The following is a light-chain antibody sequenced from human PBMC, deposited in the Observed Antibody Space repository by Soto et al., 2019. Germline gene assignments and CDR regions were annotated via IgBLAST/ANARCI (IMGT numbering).Light chain of an antibody. CDR3: QQHGSWT. CDR2: GAS. Sequence: EIVLTQSPGTLSVSPGERATLSCRASQSISSNYLAWYQQKPGQAPSLLIYGASSRATGIPDRFSGSGSGTDFTLTISSLEPEDSEIHYCQQHGSWTFGQGTKVEIK. CDR1: QSISSNY. V-gene: IGKV3-20*01. J-gene: IGKJ1*01.